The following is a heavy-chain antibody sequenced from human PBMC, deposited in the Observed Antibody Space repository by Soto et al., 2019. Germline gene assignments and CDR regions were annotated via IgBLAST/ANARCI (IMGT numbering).Heavy chain of an antibody. CDR1: GYTFTSYG. CDR2: ISAYNGNT. V-gene: IGHV1-18*01. D-gene: IGHD6-19*01. CDR3: AREGSSGWYWFDP. J-gene: IGHJ5*02. Sequence: ASVKVSCKASGYTFTSYGISWVRQAPGQGLEWMGWISAYNGNTNYAQKLQGRATMATDTSTSTAYMVLRSLRSDDSAVYYCAREGSSGWYWFDPWGQGTLVTVSS.